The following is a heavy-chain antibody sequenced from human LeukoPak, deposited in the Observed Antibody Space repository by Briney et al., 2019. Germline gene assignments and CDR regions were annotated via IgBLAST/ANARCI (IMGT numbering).Heavy chain of an antibody. V-gene: IGHV4-39*01. Sequence: GSLRLPCAASGFTFSSYWMSWVRQAPGKGLEWIGSIYYSGSTYYNPSLKSRVTISVDTSKNQFSLKLSSVTAADTAVYYCARGHRGFDYWGQGTLVTVSS. D-gene: IGHD1-26*01. CDR2: IYYSGST. CDR1: GFTFSSYW. J-gene: IGHJ4*02. CDR3: ARGHRGFDY.